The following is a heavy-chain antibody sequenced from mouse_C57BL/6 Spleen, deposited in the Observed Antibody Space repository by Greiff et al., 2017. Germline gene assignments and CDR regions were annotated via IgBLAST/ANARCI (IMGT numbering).Heavy chain of an antibody. CDR2: IWSGGST. CDR1: GFSLTSYG. Sequence: VKLVESGPGLVQPSQSLSITCTVSGFSLTSYGVHWVRQPPGKGLEWLGVIWSGGSTDYNAAFISRLSISKDNSKSQVFFKMNSLQADDTAIYYCATPTGTGYAMDYWGQGTSVTVSS. J-gene: IGHJ4*01. CDR3: ATPTGTGYAMDY. V-gene: IGHV2-4*01. D-gene: IGHD4-1*02.